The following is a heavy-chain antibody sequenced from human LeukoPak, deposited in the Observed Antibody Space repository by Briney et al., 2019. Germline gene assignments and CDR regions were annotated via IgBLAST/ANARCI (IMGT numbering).Heavy chain of an antibody. CDR1: GFTFSSYA. CDR2: ISGSGGST. J-gene: IGHJ4*02. Sequence: GGSLRLSCAASGFTFSSYAMSWVRQAPGKGLEWVSAISGSGGSTYYADSVKGRFTISRDNSKNTLYLQMNSLRAEDTAVYYCAKEVTRGYYYDSSGLDYWGQGTPVTVSS. CDR3: AKEVTRGYYYDSSGLDY. V-gene: IGHV3-23*01. D-gene: IGHD3-22*01.